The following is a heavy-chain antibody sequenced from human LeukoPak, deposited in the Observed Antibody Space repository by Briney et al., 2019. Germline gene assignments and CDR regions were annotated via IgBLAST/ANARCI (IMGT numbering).Heavy chain of an antibody. CDR1: GFTFSSYG. J-gene: IGHJ6*02. CDR2: ISYDGSNK. Sequence: GRSLRLSCAASGFTFSSYGMHWVRQAPGKGLEWVAVISYDGSNKYYADSVKGRFTISRDNSKNTLYLQMNSLRAEDTAVYYCAKVIGDIVLTVYANPNPDYYYYGMDVWGQGTAVTVSS. V-gene: IGHV3-30*18. CDR3: AKVIGDIVLTVYANPNPDYYYYGMDV. D-gene: IGHD2-8*01.